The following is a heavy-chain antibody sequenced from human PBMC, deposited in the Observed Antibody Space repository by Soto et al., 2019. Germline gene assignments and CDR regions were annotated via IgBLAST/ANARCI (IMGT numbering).Heavy chain of an antibody. CDR2: MNPITGNT. V-gene: IGHV1-8*01. J-gene: IGHJ4*02. Sequence: ASVKVSCKASGYTFTSYTINWVRQATGQGPEYIGWMNPITGNTGYSQKFQGRVTITADKSTTTVYMEVSSLRPEDTAMYYCVKDSPIGSVFSGHDDIDSWGQGTPVTVSS. CDR3: VKDSPIGSVFSGHDDIDS. D-gene: IGHD5-12*01. CDR1: GYTFTSYT.